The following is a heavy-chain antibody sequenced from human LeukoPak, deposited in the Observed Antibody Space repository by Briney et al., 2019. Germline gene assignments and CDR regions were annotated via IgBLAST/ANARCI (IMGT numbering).Heavy chain of an antibody. CDR1: GFTFSRYG. Sequence: GGSLRLSCAASGFTFSRYGMHWVRQAPGKGLEWVAVISYDGSNKYYADSVKGRFTISRDNSKNTLYLQMNSLRAEDTAVYYCAKVMVTTVTNYDYYYGMDVWGQGTTVTVSS. CDR2: ISYDGSNK. J-gene: IGHJ6*02. CDR3: AKVMVTTVTNYDYYYGMDV. D-gene: IGHD4-17*01. V-gene: IGHV3-30*18.